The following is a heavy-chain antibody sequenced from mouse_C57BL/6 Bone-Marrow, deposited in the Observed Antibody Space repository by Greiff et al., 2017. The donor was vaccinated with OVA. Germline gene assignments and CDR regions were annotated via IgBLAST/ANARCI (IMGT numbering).Heavy chain of an antibody. D-gene: IGHD2-1*01. Sequence: QVQLKESGAELVRPGASVTLSCKASGYTFTDYEMHWVKQTPVHGLEWIGAIDPETGGTAYNQTFKGKAILTADKSSSTAYMELRSLTSEDSAVYYCTGIYYGNYCAMDYWGQGTSVTVSS. CDR3: TGIYYGNYCAMDY. J-gene: IGHJ4*01. CDR1: GYTFTDYE. V-gene: IGHV1-15*01. CDR2: IDPETGGT.